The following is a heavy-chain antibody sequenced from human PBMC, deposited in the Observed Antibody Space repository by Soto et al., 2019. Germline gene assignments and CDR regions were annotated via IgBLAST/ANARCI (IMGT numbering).Heavy chain of an antibody. CDR2: ISWNSGNI. J-gene: IGHJ4*02. Sequence: EVQLVESGGGLVQPGRSLRLSCATSGFTFNDYAMHWVRQAPGKGLEWVASISWNSGNIGDVDSVKGRFTISRDNAKNSLYLQMNSLRAEDTALYYCAKGRGGGFEFWGQGTLVTVAS. V-gene: IGHV3-9*01. CDR3: AKGRGGGFEF. D-gene: IGHD3-16*01. CDR1: GFTFNDYA.